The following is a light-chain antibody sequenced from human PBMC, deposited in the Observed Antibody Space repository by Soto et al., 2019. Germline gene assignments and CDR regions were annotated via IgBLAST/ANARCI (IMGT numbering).Light chain of an antibody. CDR1: SSDIGSYDR. V-gene: IGLV2-18*02. CDR2: EVS. Sequence: QSALTQPPSVSGSPGQSVTISCTGTSSDIGSYDRVSWYQQPPGTAPRLMIYEVSNRPSGVPDRFSGSKSGNTASLTISGPQPEDETDYYCTSFTTSKTCIFGTGTKVTVL. J-gene: IGLJ1*01. CDR3: TSFTTSKTCI.